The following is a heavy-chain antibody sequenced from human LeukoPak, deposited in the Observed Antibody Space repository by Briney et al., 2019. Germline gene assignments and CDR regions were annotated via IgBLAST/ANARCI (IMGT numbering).Heavy chain of an antibody. CDR3: AKRPSDYGDYVSYFDY. CDR1: GFSFISYG. V-gene: IGHV3-30*18. Sequence: GGSLRLSCAAPGFSFISYGMHWVRQAPGKGLEWVGVISDDGRRKDYADSVKGRFTISRDNSKDTLYLQMNSLRAEDTAVYYCAKRPSDYGDYVSYFDYWGQGTLVTVPS. CDR2: ISDDGRRK. D-gene: IGHD4-17*01. J-gene: IGHJ4*02.